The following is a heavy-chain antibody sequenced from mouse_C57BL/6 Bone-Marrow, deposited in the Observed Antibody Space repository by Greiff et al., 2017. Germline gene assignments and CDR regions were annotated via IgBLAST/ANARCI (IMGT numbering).Heavy chain of an antibody. V-gene: IGHV1-80*01. Sequence: QVQLQQSGAELVKPGASVKISCKASGYAFSSYWMNWVKQRPGKGLEWIGQIYPGDGDTNYNGKFKGKATLTADKSSSTAYMQLSSLTSEDSAVYFCARSIYYDYDLAWFAYWGQGTLVTVSA. CDR3: ARSIYYDYDLAWFAY. CDR1: GYAFSSYW. CDR2: IYPGDGDT. J-gene: IGHJ3*01. D-gene: IGHD2-4*01.